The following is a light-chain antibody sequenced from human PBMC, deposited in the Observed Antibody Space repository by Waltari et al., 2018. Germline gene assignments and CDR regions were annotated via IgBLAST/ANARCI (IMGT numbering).Light chain of an antibody. CDR1: KLGEKY. J-gene: IGLJ2*01. CDR2: QDD. CDR3: QAWDSRTVV. Sequence: SYELVQAPSVSVSPGQTASISCSGDKLGEKYVCWYQQKPGQSPVFVIFQDDKPPSGIPVRFSGSNSGNTATLTISGTQPLDEADYYCQAWDSRTVVFGGGTKLTVL. V-gene: IGLV3-1*01.